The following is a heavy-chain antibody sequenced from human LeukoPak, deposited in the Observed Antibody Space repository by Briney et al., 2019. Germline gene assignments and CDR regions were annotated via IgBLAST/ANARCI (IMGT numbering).Heavy chain of an antibody. J-gene: IGHJ5*02. D-gene: IGHD5-18*01. CDR3: ARGRGYSYVGNWFDP. Sequence: SETLSLTCTVSGYSISSGYHWGWIRQPPGKGLEWIGSIYHSGSTYYNPSLKSRVTISVDTSKNQFSLKLSSVTAADTAVYYCARGRGYSYVGNWFDPWGQGTLVTVSS. CDR1: GYSISSGYH. CDR2: IYHSGST. V-gene: IGHV4-38-2*02.